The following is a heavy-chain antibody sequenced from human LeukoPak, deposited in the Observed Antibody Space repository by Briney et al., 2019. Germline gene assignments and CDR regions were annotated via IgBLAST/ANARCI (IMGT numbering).Heavy chain of an antibody. Sequence: GGSLRLSCAASGFTFSIYGMHWVRQAPGKGLEWVAIISYTGRNRYYSDSVKGRFTISRDNSKNTLYLQMDSLRAEDTAVYYCAEDPFAHDYSFEPAYWGQGTLVTVSS. CDR1: GFTFSIYG. D-gene: IGHD2-15*01. CDR3: AEDPFAHDYSFEPAY. CDR2: ISYTGRNR. J-gene: IGHJ4*02. V-gene: IGHV3-30*18.